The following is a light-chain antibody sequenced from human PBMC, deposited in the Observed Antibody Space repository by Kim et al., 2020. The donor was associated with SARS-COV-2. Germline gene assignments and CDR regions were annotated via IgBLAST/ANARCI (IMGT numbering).Light chain of an antibody. V-gene: IGKV3-15*01. J-gene: IGKJ2*01. CDR1: QSVSTN. CDR2: GAS. Sequence: ETEMTQSPGTLSVSPGERATLSCWASQSVSTNFAWYQQKPGQAPRLLIYGASIRAAGIPARFSGSGSATEFILTISSLQSEDFAVYYCHQYNYWPQIFGQGTKLEIK. CDR3: HQYNYWPQI.